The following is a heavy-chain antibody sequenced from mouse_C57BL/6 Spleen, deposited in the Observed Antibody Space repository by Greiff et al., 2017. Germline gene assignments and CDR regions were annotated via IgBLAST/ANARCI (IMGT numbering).Heavy chain of an antibody. D-gene: IGHD1-1*01. CDR3: AREGLYGSSSPWFAY. CDR1: GYTFTSYW. J-gene: IGHJ3*01. V-gene: IGHV1-59*01. Sequence: VQLQQSGAELVRPGTSVKLSCKASGYTFTSYWMHWVKQRPGQGLEWIGVIDPSDSYTNYNQKFKGKATLTVDTSSSTAYMQLSSLTSEDSAVYYCAREGLYGSSSPWFAYWGQGTLVTVSA. CDR2: IDPSDSYT.